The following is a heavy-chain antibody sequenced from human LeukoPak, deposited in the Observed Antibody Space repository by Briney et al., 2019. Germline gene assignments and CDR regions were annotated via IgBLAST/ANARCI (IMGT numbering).Heavy chain of an antibody. CDR3: ARVMDGYYFDY. CDR2: ISYDGSNK. Sequence: GGSLRLSCAASGFMFSSYTIHWVRQAPGKGLEWVTVISYDGSNKYYADSVKGRFTISRDNSKNTLYVQMNGLRPEDTAVYYCARVMDGYYFDYWGQGTLVTVSS. V-gene: IGHV3-30-3*01. J-gene: IGHJ4*02. CDR1: GFMFSSYT. D-gene: IGHD2-8*01.